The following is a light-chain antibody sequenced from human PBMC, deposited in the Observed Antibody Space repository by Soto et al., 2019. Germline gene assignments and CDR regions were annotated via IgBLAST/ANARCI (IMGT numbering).Light chain of an antibody. CDR2: TDN. Sequence: QSVLTQPPSASGTPGQRVTISCSGSGSNVGSNSVNWYQQLPGTAPKVLIYTDNERPSGVPDRFSGSKSGTSASLAINGLQSGDEADYYCGAWDESLNGYVFGTGTKVTVL. CDR1: GSNVGSNS. CDR3: GAWDESLNGYV. V-gene: IGLV1-44*01. J-gene: IGLJ1*01.